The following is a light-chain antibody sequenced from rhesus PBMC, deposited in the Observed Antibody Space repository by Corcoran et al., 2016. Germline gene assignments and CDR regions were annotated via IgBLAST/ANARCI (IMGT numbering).Light chain of an antibody. J-gene: IGKJ1*01. CDR2: YAS. V-gene: IGKV1-37*01. CDR1: QGISSY. CDR3: QQYNSAPWT. Sequence: DIQMTQSPSSLSASVGDTVTITCRASQGISSYLAWYQQKPGKAPKPLIYYASNLESGVPSRFSGSGSGTEVTLTIISLQPEDVATYYCQQYNSAPWTFGQGTKVEIK.